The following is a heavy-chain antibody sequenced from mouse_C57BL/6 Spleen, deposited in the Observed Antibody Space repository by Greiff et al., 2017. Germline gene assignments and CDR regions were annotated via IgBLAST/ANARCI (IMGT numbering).Heavy chain of an antibody. CDR1: GYAFSSSW. CDR3: ARGRAGYAMDY. CDR2: IYPGDGDT. J-gene: IGHJ4*01. D-gene: IGHD3-3*01. V-gene: IGHV1-82*01. Sequence: VQLQESGPELVKPGASVKISCKASGYAFSSSWMNWVKQRPGKGLEWIGRIYPGDGDTNYNGKFKGKATLTADKSSSTAYMQRSSLTSEDAGVYFCARGRAGYAMDYWGQGTSVTVSS.